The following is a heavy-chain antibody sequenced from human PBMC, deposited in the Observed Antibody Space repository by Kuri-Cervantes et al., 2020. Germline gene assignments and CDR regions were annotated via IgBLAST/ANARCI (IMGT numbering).Heavy chain of an antibody. CDR3: TKDQPGYDSP. J-gene: IGHJ5*02. Sequence: GESLKISCAASGFTFRNYAMTWVRQAPGKGLEWVSSIRGSGTNSDYAASVQGRFTISRDNSKNTLFLQMNSLRAEDTAMYYCTKDQPGYDSPWGQGTLVTVSS. CDR1: GFTFRNYA. V-gene: IGHV3-23*01. D-gene: IGHD2-2*01. CDR2: IRGSGTNS.